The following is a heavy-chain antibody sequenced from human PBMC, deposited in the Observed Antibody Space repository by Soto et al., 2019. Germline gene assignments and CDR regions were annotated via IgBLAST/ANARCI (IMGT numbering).Heavy chain of an antibody. Sequence: PSETLSLTCAVYGGSFSGYYWSWIRQPPGKGLEWIGEINHSGSTNFNPSLKSRVTISVNTSKNQFSLKLSSVTAADTAVYYCARNWNFDYWGQGTLVTVSS. CDR3: ARNWNFDY. J-gene: IGHJ4*02. CDR1: GGSFSGYY. CDR2: INHSGST. D-gene: IGHD1-1*01. V-gene: IGHV4-34*01.